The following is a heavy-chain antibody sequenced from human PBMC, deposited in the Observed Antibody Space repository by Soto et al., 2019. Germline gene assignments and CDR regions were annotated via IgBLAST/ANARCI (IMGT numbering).Heavy chain of an antibody. J-gene: IGHJ4*02. CDR3: SRDRSGITMIRGVADY. CDR2: IRSKAYSGTS. CDR1: GFTFGDYA. D-gene: IGHD3-10*01. V-gene: IGHV3-49*03. Sequence: GGSLRLSCTASGFTFGDYAMSWFRQAPGKGLEWVGFIRSKAYSGTSEYATSVKGRFTMSRDDSKNIAYLRMNSLKTEDTAVYYCSRDRSGITMIRGVADYWGQGTLVTVSS.